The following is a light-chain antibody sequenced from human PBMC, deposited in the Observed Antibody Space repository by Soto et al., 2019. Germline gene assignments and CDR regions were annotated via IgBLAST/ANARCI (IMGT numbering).Light chain of an antibody. CDR1: QSISSW. V-gene: IGKV1-5*01. CDR2: DAS. Sequence: DIQMTQSPSTLSASVVDRVTITGRASQSISSWLAWYQQKPGKAPKLLIYDASSLESGVPSRFSGSGSGTEFTLTISSLQPDDFATYYCQQYNSYQTFGQGTKVDIK. CDR3: QQYNSYQT. J-gene: IGKJ1*01.